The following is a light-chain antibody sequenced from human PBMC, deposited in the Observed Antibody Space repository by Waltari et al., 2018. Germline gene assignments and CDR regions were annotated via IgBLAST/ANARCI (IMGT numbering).Light chain of an antibody. CDR2: DVN. J-gene: IGLJ1*01. V-gene: IGLV2-14*03. Sequence: QSALTQPASVSGSPGQSITISCTGTSSDIGAYNFVSWYQKHPGKAPKVMIYDVNNRPAWVSRRLSGSKSGNTASLTISGLQAEDEPDYYCSSYTTGSTRYVFGSGTKVTVL. CDR3: SSYTTGSTRYV. CDR1: SSDIGAYNF.